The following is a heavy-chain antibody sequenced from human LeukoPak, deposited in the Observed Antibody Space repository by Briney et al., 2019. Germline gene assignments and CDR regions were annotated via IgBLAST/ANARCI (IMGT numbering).Heavy chain of an antibody. CDR3: AVNPARRISPIGYFDY. D-gene: IGHD1-14*01. Sequence: PGGSLTLSCAASGFTFSSYAMSWVRQAPGKGLELVSGISGSGGSTYYADPVRGRFTISRDNSKNSLYLQMHSLRAEDTAVYYCAVNPARRISPIGYFDYWGQGTLVTVSS. J-gene: IGHJ4*02. CDR2: ISGSGGST. V-gene: IGHV3-23*01. CDR1: GFTFSSYA.